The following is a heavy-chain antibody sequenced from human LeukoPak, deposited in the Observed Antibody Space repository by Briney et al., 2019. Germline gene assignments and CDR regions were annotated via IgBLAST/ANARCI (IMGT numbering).Heavy chain of an antibody. V-gene: IGHV4-31*03. CDR1: GGSISSGGYY. J-gene: IGHJ3*02. CDR3: ARVLNQLRYFDI. Sequence: SETLSLTCTVSGGSISSGGYYWSWIRQHPGKGLEWIGYIYYSGSTYYNPSLKSRVTISVDTSKNQFSLKLSSVTAADTAVYYCARVLNQLRYFDIWGQGTMVTVSS. D-gene: IGHD2-2*01. CDR2: IYYSGST.